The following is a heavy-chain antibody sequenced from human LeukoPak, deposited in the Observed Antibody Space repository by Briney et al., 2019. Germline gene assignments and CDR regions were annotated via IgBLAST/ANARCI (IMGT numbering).Heavy chain of an antibody. CDR1: GGSISSYY. V-gene: IGHV4-4*07. J-gene: IGHJ4*02. CDR3: ARAGGGGSYSGSSYFDY. CDR2: IYTSGST. Sequence: KASETLSLTCTVSGGSISSYYWSWIRQPAGKGLEWIGRIYTSGSTNYNPSLKGRVTISVDKSKNQFSLKLSSVTAADTAVYYCARAGGGGSYSGSSYFDYWGQGTLVTVSS. D-gene: IGHD1-26*01.